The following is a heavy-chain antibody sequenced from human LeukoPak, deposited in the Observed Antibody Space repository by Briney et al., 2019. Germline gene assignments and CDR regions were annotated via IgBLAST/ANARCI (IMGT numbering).Heavy chain of an antibody. CDR3: ARSDCGGDCHLLDY. J-gene: IGHJ4*02. CDR2: FGGSGGTI. Sequence: GGSLRLSCAASGFTFSAYAMSGVRQAPGKGLEWVSHFGGSGGTIYYADSVKSRFTISRDSSKNTLYLQMNNLRAEDTAVYYCARSDCGGDCHLLDYWGQGTLVTVSS. D-gene: IGHD2-21*02. V-gene: IGHV3-23*01. CDR1: GFTFSAYA.